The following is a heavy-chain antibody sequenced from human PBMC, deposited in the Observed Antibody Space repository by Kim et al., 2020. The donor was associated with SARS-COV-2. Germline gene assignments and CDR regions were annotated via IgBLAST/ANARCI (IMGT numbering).Heavy chain of an antibody. CDR3: VRDPGGTDDY. Sequence: GGSLRLSCSASGFSFRTFALHWVRQAPGKGLEYVSAISSGGGSTYYGDSMRGRFTISRDNSKNTLSLQMSRLRAEDTAVYYCVRDPGGTDDYWGQGTLVT. CDR1: GFSFRTFA. V-gene: IGHV3-64D*06. D-gene: IGHD1-26*01. J-gene: IGHJ4*02. CDR2: ISSGGGST.